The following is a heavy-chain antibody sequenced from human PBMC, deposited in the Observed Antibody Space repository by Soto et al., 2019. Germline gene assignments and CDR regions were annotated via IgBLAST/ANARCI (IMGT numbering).Heavy chain of an antibody. CDR2: ISAYNGNT. Sequence: QVQLVQSGAEVKKPGASVKVSCKASGYTFTNYGISWVRQAPGQGLEWMGWISAYNGNTNYAQKLQGRVTMTTDTSTSTAYMELRSLRSDDTAMYYCASADYYDSSSYSDYWGQGTLVTVSS. CDR3: ASADYYDSSSYSDY. D-gene: IGHD3-22*01. CDR1: GYTFTNYG. J-gene: IGHJ4*02. V-gene: IGHV1-18*01.